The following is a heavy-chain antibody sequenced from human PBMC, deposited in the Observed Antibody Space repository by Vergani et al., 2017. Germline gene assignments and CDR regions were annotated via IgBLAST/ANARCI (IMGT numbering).Heavy chain of an antibody. CDR1: GITFWKFG. J-gene: IGHJ4*02. D-gene: IGHD5-24*01. CDR3: AKDTLEAVYFDY. Sequence: EVDLVESGGGLAQPGGSLRLSCEASGITFWKFGMHWVRQGPGKGLEWVSGISWNSGAVDYADSVRGRFTISRDNAKNSLFLEMNSLRFEDTAVYYCAKDTLEAVYFDYWGQGTLVTVSS. V-gene: IGHV3-9*01. CDR2: ISWNSGAV.